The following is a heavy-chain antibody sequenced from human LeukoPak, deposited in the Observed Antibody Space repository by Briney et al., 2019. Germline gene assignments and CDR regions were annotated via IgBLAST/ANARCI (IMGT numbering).Heavy chain of an antibody. CDR2: ISSSSYT. CDR3: ARARGNYYGSGSYYSPSDY. V-gene: IGHV3-11*06. D-gene: IGHD3-10*01. CDR1: GFTFSDYY. J-gene: IGHJ4*02. Sequence: PGGSLRLSCAASGFTFSDYYMSWIRQAPGKGLEWVSYISSSSYTNYADSVKGRFTISRDNAKNSLYLQMNSLRAEDTAVYYCARARGNYYGSGSYYSPSDYWGQGTLVTVSS.